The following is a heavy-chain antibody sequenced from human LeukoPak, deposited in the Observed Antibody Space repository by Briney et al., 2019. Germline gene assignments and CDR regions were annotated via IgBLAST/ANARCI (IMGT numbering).Heavy chain of an antibody. CDR3: ARDHDWAFDY. J-gene: IGHJ4*02. Sequence: GGSLRLSCEASGFTFSSYSMNWVRQAPGKGLEWVSYIGGSGSPVDYADSVKGRFTMSRDNTKNSLPLQMNSLRAEDTAVYYCARDHDWAFDYWGQGILVTVSS. CDR1: GFTFSSYS. CDR2: IGGSGSPV. V-gene: IGHV3-48*04. D-gene: IGHD3-9*01.